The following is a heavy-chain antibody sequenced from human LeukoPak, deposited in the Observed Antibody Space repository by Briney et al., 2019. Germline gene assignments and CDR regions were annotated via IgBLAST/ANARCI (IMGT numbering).Heavy chain of an antibody. CDR3: ARFKDILTGYYDY. CDR1: GYTFTGYY. Sequence: ASVKVSCKASGYTFTGYYMHWVRQAPGQGLEWMGWISAYNGNTNYAQKLQGRVTMTTDTSTSTAYMELRSLRSDDTAVYYCARFKDILTGYYDYWGQGTLVTVSS. V-gene: IGHV1-18*04. D-gene: IGHD3-9*01. CDR2: ISAYNGNT. J-gene: IGHJ4*02.